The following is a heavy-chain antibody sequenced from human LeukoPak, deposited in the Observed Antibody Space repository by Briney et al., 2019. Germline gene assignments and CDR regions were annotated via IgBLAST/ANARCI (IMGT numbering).Heavy chain of an antibody. D-gene: IGHD6-6*01. J-gene: IGHJ2*01. CDR1: GFTLSSYA. V-gene: IGHV3-64*01. Sequence: PGGSLRLSCAASGFTLSSYAMHWVRQAPGKGLEYISTISSNGGYIYYANSMKGRFTISRDISKNTLYLQMGSLRAEDMAVYYCARSPARPVYWYSDLWGRGTLVTVSS. CDR2: ISSNGGYI. CDR3: ARSPARPVYWYSDL.